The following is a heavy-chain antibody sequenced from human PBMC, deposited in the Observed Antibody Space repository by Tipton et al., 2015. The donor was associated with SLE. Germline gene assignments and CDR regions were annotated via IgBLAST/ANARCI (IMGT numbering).Heavy chain of an antibody. CDR2: ISSSGSTI. J-gene: IGHJ4*02. CDR1: GFTFSSYE. CDR3: ARDPGSGNSDLGY. V-gene: IGHV3-48*03. D-gene: IGHD4-23*01. Sequence: GSLRLSCAASGFTFSSYEMNWVRQAPGKGLEWVSYISSSGSTIYYADSVKGRFTISRDNAKNSLYLQMNSLRAEDTAVYYCARDPGSGNSDLGYWGQGTLVTVSS.